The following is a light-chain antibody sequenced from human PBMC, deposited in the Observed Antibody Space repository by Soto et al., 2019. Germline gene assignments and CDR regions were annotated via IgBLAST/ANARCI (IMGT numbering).Light chain of an antibody. J-gene: IGKJ5*01. Sequence: SVLPTSPGTMSFSPLERDQLYVLSSQSVAINNLAWYQQKPGQYPRLLIYGASSRARGIPDRFTGSGSGTDFILTISRLEPEDFAVYYCQKRSNWPINCGKGPRRAIK. CDR2: GAS. CDR1: QSVAINN. CDR3: QKRSNWPIN. V-gene: IGKV3D-20*02.